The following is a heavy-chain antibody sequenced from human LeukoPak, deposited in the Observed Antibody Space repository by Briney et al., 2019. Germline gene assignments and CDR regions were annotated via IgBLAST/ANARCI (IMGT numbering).Heavy chain of an antibody. V-gene: IGHV4-59*01. J-gene: IGHJ3*01. CDR1: GGSISGYY. CDR3: AREANSGGHLDA. CDR2: IHYSGRT. Sequence: SETLSLTCAVSGGSISGYYWNWMRQPPGKGLEWIGHIHYSGRTKYNPSHENRVTISVDTSKNQFSLQLTSVAAADTAVYYCAREANSGGHLDAWGQGRLVTVSS. D-gene: IGHD2/OR15-2a*01.